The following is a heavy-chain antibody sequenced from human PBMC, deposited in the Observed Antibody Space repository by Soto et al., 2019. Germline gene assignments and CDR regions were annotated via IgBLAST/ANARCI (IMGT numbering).Heavy chain of an antibody. J-gene: IGHJ4*02. CDR2: IWYDGSNK. D-gene: IGHD2-2*01. V-gene: IGHV3-33*01. Sequence: LRLSCAASGFTFSSYGMHWVRQAPGKGLEWVAVIWYDGSNKYYADSVKGRFTISRDNSKNTLYLQMNSLRAEDTAVYYCARRVVVVPAAMDYFDYWGQGTLVTVSS. CDR1: GFTFSSYG. CDR3: ARRVVVVPAAMDYFDY.